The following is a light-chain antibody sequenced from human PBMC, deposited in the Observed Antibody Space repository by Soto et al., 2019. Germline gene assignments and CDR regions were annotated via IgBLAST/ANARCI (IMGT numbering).Light chain of an antibody. Sequence: EIVMTQSPATLSVSPGDTATLSCRASQSVSSKLAWYQQKPGQAPRLLIYGASTRATGIPARFSGSGSGTQFTLTISSLQSEDFAVYYCQQYDNWPPVTFGGGTKVDIK. J-gene: IGKJ4*01. CDR1: QSVSSK. CDR2: GAS. CDR3: QQYDNWPPVT. V-gene: IGKV3-15*01.